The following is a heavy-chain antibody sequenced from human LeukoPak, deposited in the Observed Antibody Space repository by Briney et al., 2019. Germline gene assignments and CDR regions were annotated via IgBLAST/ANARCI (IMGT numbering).Heavy chain of an antibody. D-gene: IGHD2/OR15-2a*01. CDR3: ERDRDIVTVRRTRLDY. CDR2: MSGYNGDT. J-gene: IGHJ4*02. V-gene: IGHV1-18*01. CDR1: GYTVNFFG. Sequence: ASVKVSFKASGYTVNFFGFSWVRQVPGQGLEWVGWMSGYNGDTNYAQNFQDRVTMTTDTSRSTAYMELRSLTSDDTAIYFCERDRDIVTVRRTRLDYWGQGTLVIVSS.